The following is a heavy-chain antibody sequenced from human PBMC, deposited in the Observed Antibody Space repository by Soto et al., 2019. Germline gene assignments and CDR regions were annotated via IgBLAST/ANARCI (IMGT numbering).Heavy chain of an antibody. CDR1: GGSISSYY. CDR3: AREGNKDAFDI. Sequence: SETLSLTCTVSGGSISSYYWSWIRQPPGKGLEWIGYIYYSGSTNYNPSLKSRVTISVDTSKNQFSLKLSSVTAADTAVYYCAREGNKDAFDIWGQGTMVTVSS. J-gene: IGHJ3*02. V-gene: IGHV4-59*01. CDR2: IYYSGST. D-gene: IGHD6-13*01.